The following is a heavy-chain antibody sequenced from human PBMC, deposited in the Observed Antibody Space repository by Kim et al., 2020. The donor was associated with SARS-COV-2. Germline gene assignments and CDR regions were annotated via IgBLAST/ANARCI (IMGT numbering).Heavy chain of an antibody. D-gene: IGHD1-7*01. CDR1: GFSFSSFG. Sequence: GGSLRLSCAASGFSFSSFGMHWVRQAPGKGLEWVALISYDGSNEYYTESVKGRFTIFRDNYKNTLFLQMNSTRAEDTAMYYCAKDSSGWNYVDAFDIWGQGTMVTVSS. CDR3: AKDSSGWNYVDAFDI. CDR2: ISYDGSNE. J-gene: IGHJ3*02. V-gene: IGHV3-30*18.